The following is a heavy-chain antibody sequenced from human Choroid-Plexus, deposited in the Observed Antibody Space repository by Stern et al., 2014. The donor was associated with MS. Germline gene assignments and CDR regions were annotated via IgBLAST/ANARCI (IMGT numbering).Heavy chain of an antibody. CDR2: VSHGGSYK. V-gene: IGHV3-30*18. J-gene: IGHJ5*02. CDR3: AKDRQYLTYFFDH. D-gene: IGHD2/OR15-2a*01. Sequence: VQLEESGGGVVQPGRPLRLSCVASGFTFGSCAMHWVRQAPGKGLEWEGGVSHGGSYKYYADSVKGRFTISRENSQNTLYMQMSSLRPEATALYYCAKDRQYLTYFFDHWGQGSLVTVSS. CDR1: GFTFGSCA.